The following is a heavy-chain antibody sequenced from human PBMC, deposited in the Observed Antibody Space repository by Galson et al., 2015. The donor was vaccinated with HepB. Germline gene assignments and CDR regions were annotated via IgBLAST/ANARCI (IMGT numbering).Heavy chain of an antibody. Sequence: PALVKPTQTLTLTCTFSGFSLTTSGVRVGWIRQPPGKALEWVARIDWDDEKFYTPSLKTRLTISKDTSKNQVVLKMTNIDPVDTATYYCARIRGWGDAFDMWGQGTRVTVSS. V-gene: IGHV2-70*04. D-gene: IGHD6-19*01. CDR1: GFSLTTSGVR. CDR3: ARIRGWGDAFDM. CDR2: IDWDDEK. J-gene: IGHJ3*02.